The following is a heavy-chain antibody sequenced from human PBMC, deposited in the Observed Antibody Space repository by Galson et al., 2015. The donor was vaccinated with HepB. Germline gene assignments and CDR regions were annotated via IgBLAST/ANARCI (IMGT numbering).Heavy chain of an antibody. J-gene: IGHJ4*02. V-gene: IGHV3-33*08. CDR1: GITFNTFV. CDR3: ARDVVDDIDNDDYSSAAGY. D-gene: IGHD4-17*01. CDR2: IWSDGSSP. Sequence: LRLSCAVSGITFNTFVMHWVRQAPGRGLEWVALIWSDGSSPYYGDSVRGRFAISRDNSKNMLYLQMNNLRVADTAIYYCARDVVDDIDNDDYSSAAGYWGQGTLVTVSS.